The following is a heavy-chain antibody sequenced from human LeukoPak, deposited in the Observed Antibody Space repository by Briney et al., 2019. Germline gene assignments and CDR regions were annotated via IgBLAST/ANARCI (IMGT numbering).Heavy chain of an antibody. J-gene: IGHJ4*02. CDR3: TRHEDYYGSADFDH. D-gene: IGHD3-10*01. Sequence: GGSLRLSCAASGFTFSGSAMHWVRQASGKGLEWVGRIRSKASSYATAYAASVKGRFTISRDDSKNTAYLRMNSLKTEDTAVYYCTRHEDYYGSADFDHWGQGTLVTVSS. CDR2: IRSKASSYAT. CDR1: GFTFSGSA. V-gene: IGHV3-73*01.